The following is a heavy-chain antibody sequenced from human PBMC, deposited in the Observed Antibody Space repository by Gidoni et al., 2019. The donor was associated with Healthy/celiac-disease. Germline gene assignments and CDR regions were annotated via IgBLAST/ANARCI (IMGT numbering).Heavy chain of an antibody. CDR3: ARGDPVIAVAGTSPYYYYYMDV. V-gene: IGHV1-69*01. D-gene: IGHD6-19*01. CDR2: IIPIFGTA. J-gene: IGHJ6*03. Sequence: QVQLVQSGAEVKKPGSSVKVSCKASGGTFSSYAISWVRQAPGQGLEWMGGIIPIFGTANYAQKFQGRVTITADESTSTAYMELSSLRSEDTAVYYCARGDPVIAVAGTSPYYYYYMDVWGKGTTVTVSS. CDR1: GGTFSSYA.